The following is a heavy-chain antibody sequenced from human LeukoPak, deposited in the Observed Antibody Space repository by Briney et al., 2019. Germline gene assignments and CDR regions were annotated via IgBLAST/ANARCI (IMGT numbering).Heavy chain of an antibody. CDR3: AREVVGFGELSFFPPALDY. J-gene: IGHJ4*02. D-gene: IGHD3-10*01. Sequence: ASVKVSCKASGYTFTSYGISWVRQAPGQGLEWMGWISAYNGNTNYAQKLQGRVTMTTDTSTSTAYMELRSLRSDDTAVYYCAREVVGFGELSFFPPALDYWGQGTLVTVSS. V-gene: IGHV1-18*01. CDR2: ISAYNGNT. CDR1: GYTFTSYG.